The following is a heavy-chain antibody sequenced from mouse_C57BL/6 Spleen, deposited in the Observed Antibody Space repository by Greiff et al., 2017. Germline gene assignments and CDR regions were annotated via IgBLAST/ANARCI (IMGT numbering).Heavy chain of an antibody. CDR1: GYTFTSYW. V-gene: IGHV1-69*01. J-gene: IGHJ3*01. CDR3: AGYYYGSRSWFAY. D-gene: IGHD1-1*01. Sequence: QVQLQQSGAELVMPGASVKLSCKASGYTFTSYWMHWVKQRPGQGLEWIGEIDPSDSYTNYNQKFKGKSTLTVDKSSSTAYMQLSSLTAEDSAVYYCAGYYYGSRSWFAYWGQGTLVTVSA. CDR2: IDPSDSYT.